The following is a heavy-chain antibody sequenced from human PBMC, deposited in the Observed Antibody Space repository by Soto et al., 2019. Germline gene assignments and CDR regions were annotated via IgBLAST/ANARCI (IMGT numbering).Heavy chain of an antibody. D-gene: IGHD1-26*01. V-gene: IGHV3-23*01. CDR1: GFTFSSYG. CDR3: AKVPEVGATGGAFDY. CDR2: ISGCGGSI. Sequence: EVQLLESGGGLVQPGGSLRLSCGASGFTFSSYGVIWVRQAPGKGLEWVSAISGCGGSIYYADSVKGRFTISRDNSKNTLYLQMNTLRAEDTAVYYCAKVPEVGATGGAFDYWGQGTLVTVSS. J-gene: IGHJ4*02.